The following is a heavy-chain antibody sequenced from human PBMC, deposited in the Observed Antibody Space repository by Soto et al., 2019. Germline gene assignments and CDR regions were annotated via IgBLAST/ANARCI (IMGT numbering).Heavy chain of an antibody. V-gene: IGHV3-72*01. Sequence: EVQLVESGGGLVQPGGSLRLSCGASGFTFSDHYMDWVRQAPGKGLEWVGRIRNRLYGYTTVYAASVKGRFTISRDESKNSVFLQINSPRTEDTAVYYCVTSRPNNSWSGFDYWGQGTLVTVSS. CDR1: GFTFSDHY. D-gene: IGHD6-13*01. CDR3: VTSRPNNSWSGFDY. CDR2: IRNRLYGYTT. J-gene: IGHJ4*02.